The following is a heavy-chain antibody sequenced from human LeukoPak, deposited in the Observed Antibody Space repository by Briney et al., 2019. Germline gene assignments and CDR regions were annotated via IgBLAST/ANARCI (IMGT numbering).Heavy chain of an antibody. J-gene: IGHJ4*02. Sequence: PSETLSLTCTVSGGSISSRSYYWGWIRQHPGKGLEWIGYIYYSGSTYYNPSLKSRVTISVDTSKNQFSLKLSSATAADTAVYYCARDAGVAAAGTPFDYWGQGTLVTVSS. V-gene: IGHV4-31*03. D-gene: IGHD6-13*01. CDR2: IYYSGST. CDR1: GGSISSRSYY. CDR3: ARDAGVAAAGTPFDY.